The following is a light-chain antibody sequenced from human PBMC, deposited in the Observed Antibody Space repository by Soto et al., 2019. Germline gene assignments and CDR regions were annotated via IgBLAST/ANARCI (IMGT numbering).Light chain of an antibody. Sequence: EIVLTQSPGTLPLSPGERATLSCRASQSVSSSYLAWYQQKPGQAPRLLIYGASSRATGIPDRFSGSGSGTDFTLTISRLEPEDFAVYYCQHYGSSPRYTFGQGTKLEIK. CDR1: QSVSSSY. J-gene: IGKJ2*01. V-gene: IGKV3-20*01. CDR3: QHYGSSPRYT. CDR2: GAS.